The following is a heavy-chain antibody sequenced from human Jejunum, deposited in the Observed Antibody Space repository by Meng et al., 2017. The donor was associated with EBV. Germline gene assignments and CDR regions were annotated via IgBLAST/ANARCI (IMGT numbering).Heavy chain of an antibody. CDR1: GYIFTNYD. J-gene: IGHJ2*01. CDR2: ISVKNGEA. D-gene: IGHD6-13*01. Sequence: QVMLVRSGADAKKPGASMKVSCKASGYIFTNYDISWVRQAPGQGLEWMGWISVKNGEAKYPQNFQGRVTMTTDTTTSTAYMELRSLTSDDTAVYYCARYVPNGSFWYFDFWGRGTLVTVSS. V-gene: IGHV1-18*01. CDR3: ARYVPNGSFWYFDF.